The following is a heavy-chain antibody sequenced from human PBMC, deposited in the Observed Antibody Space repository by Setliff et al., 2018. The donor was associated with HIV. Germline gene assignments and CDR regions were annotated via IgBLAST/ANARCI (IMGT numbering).Heavy chain of an antibody. CDR2: IIPILGVA. V-gene: IGHV1-69*02. CDR1: RSTFNSHT. J-gene: IGHJ4*02. Sequence: GASVKVSCKASRSTFNSHTINWVRQAPGQGLDWMGRIIPILGVANYAQRFQGKVTITADKSTSTAYMELSSLRSEDTAVYYWARSSGWPREYFDYWGQGTLVTVSS. D-gene: IGHD6-19*01. CDR3: ARSSGWPREYFDY.